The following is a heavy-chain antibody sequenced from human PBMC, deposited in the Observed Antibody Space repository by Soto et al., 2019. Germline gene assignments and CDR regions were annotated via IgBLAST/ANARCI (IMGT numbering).Heavy chain of an antibody. Sequence: GSLRLSCAASGFTFSSYEMNWVRQAPGKGLEWVSYISSSGSTIYYADSVKGRFTISRDNAKNSLYLQMNSLRAEDTAVYYCASLDIVVVPAASLAFDPWGQGTLVTVSS. CDR2: ISSSGSTI. J-gene: IGHJ5*02. CDR1: GFTFSSYE. CDR3: ASLDIVVVPAASLAFDP. V-gene: IGHV3-48*03. D-gene: IGHD2-2*01.